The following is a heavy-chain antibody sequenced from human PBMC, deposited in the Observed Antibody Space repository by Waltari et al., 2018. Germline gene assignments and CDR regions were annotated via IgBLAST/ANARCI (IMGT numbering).Heavy chain of an antibody. Sequence: EVQLVESGGGLVQPGGSLRLSCAASGFTFSSYWMHWVRQAPGKGLVGVSRSNSDGSSTSDADSVKGRFTISRDNAKNTLYLQMNSLRAEDTAVYYCARDAGIAARPRESWFDPWGQGTLVTVSS. CDR2: SNSDGSST. V-gene: IGHV3-74*01. CDR1: GFTFSSYW. J-gene: IGHJ5*02. D-gene: IGHD6-6*01. CDR3: ARDAGIAARPRESWFDP.